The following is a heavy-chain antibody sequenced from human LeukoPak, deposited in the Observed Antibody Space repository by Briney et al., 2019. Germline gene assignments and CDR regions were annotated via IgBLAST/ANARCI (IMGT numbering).Heavy chain of an antibody. CDR3: AKDFVAARQNDY. CDR1: GFTFSNYA. CDR2: IRHDGSDI. V-gene: IGHV3-30*02. J-gene: IGHJ4*02. Sequence: GGSLRLSCAASGFTFSNYAMHWVRQAPGKGLEWVAFIRHDGSDIYYADSVKGRFTMSRDHAKKSVYLQMNSLRAEDTAVYYCAKDFVAARQNDYWGQGTLVTVSS. D-gene: IGHD6-6*01.